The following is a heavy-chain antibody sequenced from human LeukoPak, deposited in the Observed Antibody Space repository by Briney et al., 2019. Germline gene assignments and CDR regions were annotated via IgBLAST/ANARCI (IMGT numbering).Heavy chain of an antibody. CDR3: ARSAHSSNVLRSLEWFLINWFDP. CDR1: GYTFPSYD. V-gene: IGHV1-8*03. Sequence: ASVKVSCKASGYTFPSYDINWVRQATGQGLEWMGWMNPNSGNTGYAQKFQGRVTITRNTSISTAYMELSSLRSEDTAVYYCARSAHSSNVLRSLEWFLINWFDPWGQGTRVTVSS. D-gene: IGHD3-3*01. J-gene: IGHJ5*02. CDR2: MNPNSGNT.